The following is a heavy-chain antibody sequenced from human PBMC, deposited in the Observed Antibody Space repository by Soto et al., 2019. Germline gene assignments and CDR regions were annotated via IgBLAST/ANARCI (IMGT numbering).Heavy chain of an antibody. CDR3: AHSAHDSSGYYYYFDY. Sequence: EFGPTLVNPTQTLTLTCTFSGFALTTRGMCVSWIRQPPGKALEWLARIDWDDDKFYSTSLKSRFTITKDTSKNQVVLTMTNMDPVDTATYYCAHSAHDSSGYYYYFDYWGQGTLVTVSS. CDR1: GFALTTRGMC. J-gene: IGHJ4*02. D-gene: IGHD3-22*01. V-gene: IGHV2-70*12. CDR2: IDWDDDK.